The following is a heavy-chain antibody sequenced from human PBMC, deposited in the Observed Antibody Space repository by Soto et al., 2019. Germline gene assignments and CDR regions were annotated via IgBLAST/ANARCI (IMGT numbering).Heavy chain of an antibody. CDR2: IYYSGST. J-gene: IGHJ6*02. CDR3: ARGAAARSLSGMDV. D-gene: IGHD6-6*01. CDR1: GGSISSYY. Sequence: LSLTCTVSGGSISSYYWSWIRQPPGKGLEWIGYIYYSGSTNYNPSLKSRVTISVDTSKNQFSLKLSSVTAADTAVYYCARGAAARSLSGMDVWGQGTTVTVSS. V-gene: IGHV4-59*01.